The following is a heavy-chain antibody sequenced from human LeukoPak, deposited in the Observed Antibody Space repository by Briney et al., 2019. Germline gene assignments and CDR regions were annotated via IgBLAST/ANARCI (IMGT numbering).Heavy chain of an antibody. D-gene: IGHD3-10*01. CDR3: ARGSRITMVRGVRLNDAFDI. V-gene: IGHV4-59*01. CDR1: GGSISSYY. J-gene: IGHJ3*02. Sequence: SETLSLTCTVSGGSISSYYWNWIRQPPGKGLVWIGYIYYSGSTNYNPSLKSRVTISVDTSKNQFSLKLSSVTAADTAVYYCARGSRITMVRGVRLNDAFDIWGQGTMVTVSS. CDR2: IYYSGST.